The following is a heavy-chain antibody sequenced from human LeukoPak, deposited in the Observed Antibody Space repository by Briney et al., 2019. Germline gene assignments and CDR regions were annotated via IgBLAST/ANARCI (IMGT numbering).Heavy chain of an antibody. J-gene: IGHJ5*02. Sequence: ASVKVSCKASGYTFTNYGISWVRQAPGQGLEWMAWISTYDHDTNYAQKFRGRVTMTTDTSTSTAYMELRSLGSDDTAVYYCVRDYFCSGGTCNDCFDPWGQGTLVTVSS. CDR2: ISTYDHDT. D-gene: IGHD2-15*01. V-gene: IGHV1-18*01. CDR1: GYTFTNYG. CDR3: VRDYFCSGGTCNDCFDP.